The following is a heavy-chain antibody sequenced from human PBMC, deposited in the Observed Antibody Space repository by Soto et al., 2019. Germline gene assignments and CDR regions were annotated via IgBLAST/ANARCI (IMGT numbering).Heavy chain of an antibody. J-gene: IGHJ6*02. CDR2: ISAYNGNT. Sequence: QVQLVQSGAEVKKPGASVKVSCKTSGHTFTSYGFSWVRQAPGQGFEWMGWISAYNGNTNYAQKVQDRVTMTTDTSTSTVYMELRSLRAVDTAVYYCAREEPWAGAPYGMDVWGQGTPVTVAS. V-gene: IGHV1-18*01. D-gene: IGHD1-26*01. CDR3: AREEPWAGAPYGMDV. CDR1: GHTFTSYG.